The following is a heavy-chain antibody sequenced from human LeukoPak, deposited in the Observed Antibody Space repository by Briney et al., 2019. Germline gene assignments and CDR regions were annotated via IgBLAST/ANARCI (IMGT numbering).Heavy chain of an antibody. J-gene: IGHJ3*02. V-gene: IGHV3-74*01. D-gene: IGHD5-12*01. CDR3: AKLNIVLWAFDI. CDR2: INNDGSGT. CDR1: GFTFNNYW. Sequence: GGSLRLSCAASGFTFNNYWMHWVRQAPGKGLVWVSYINNDGSGTSYADSVKGRFTISRDNAKNTLYLQMNSLRAEDTAVYYCAKLNIVLWAFDIWGQGTMVTVSS.